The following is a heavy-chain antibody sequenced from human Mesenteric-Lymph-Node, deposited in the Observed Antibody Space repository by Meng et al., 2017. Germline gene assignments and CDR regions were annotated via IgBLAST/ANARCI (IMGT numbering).Heavy chain of an antibody. CDR1: GGSISSGGYY. CDR3: ASLYGDSSVWYLDL. J-gene: IGHJ2*01. D-gene: IGHD4-17*01. V-gene: IGHV4-31*03. Sequence: VQVEEPGPGLVKPSQTLSLTCSFSGGSISSGGYYWSWIRQHPGKGLEWIGYIYYSGSTYYNPSLKSRVIISVDTSKNQFSLRLNSVTAADTAVYYCASLYGDSSVWYLDLWGRGTLVTVSS. CDR2: IYYSGST.